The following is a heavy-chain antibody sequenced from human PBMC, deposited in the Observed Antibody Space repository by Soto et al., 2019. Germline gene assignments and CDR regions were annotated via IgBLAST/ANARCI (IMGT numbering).Heavy chain of an antibody. CDR1: GFSLSTSGVG. D-gene: IGHD3-10*01. V-gene: IGHV2-5*02. Sequence: GSGPTLVNPTQTLTLTCTFSGFSLSTSGVGVGWIRQPPGKALEWLALIYWDDDKRYSPSLKSRLTITKDTSKNQVVLTMTNMDPVDTATYYCAHQGLLWFGEFLIGWFDPWGQGTLVTVSS. CDR3: AHQGLLWFGEFLIGWFDP. CDR2: IYWDDDK. J-gene: IGHJ5*02.